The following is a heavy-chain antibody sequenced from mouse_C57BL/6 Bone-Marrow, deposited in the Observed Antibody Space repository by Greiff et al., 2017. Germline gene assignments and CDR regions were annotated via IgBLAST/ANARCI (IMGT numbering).Heavy chain of an antibody. D-gene: IGHD1-1*01. Sequence: QVQLQQPGAELVKPGASVKLSCKASGYTFTSYWMHWVKQRPGQGLEWIGMIHPNSGSTNYNEKFKSKATLTVDKSSTTAYMQLSSLTSEDSAVYYCERDYGSSSWFAYWGRGTLVTVSA. V-gene: IGHV1-64*01. CDR1: GYTFTSYW. J-gene: IGHJ3*01. CDR2: IHPNSGST. CDR3: ERDYGSSSWFAY.